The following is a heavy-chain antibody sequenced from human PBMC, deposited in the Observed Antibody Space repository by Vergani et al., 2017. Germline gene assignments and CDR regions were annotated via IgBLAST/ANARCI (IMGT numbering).Heavy chain of an antibody. Sequence: QLHLQESGPGLVKPSETLSLTCTVSGGSITSSSYYWGWIRQPPGKGLDWFGNIYHSGGAYYNPSLKGRVTISVDTSKNQFSLEVTSVTAADPAIYFCARTDSFILRYFHWALWGQGTLVTVSS. V-gene: IGHV4-39*01. CDR1: GGSITSSSYY. D-gene: IGHD3-9*01. CDR2: IYHSGGA. J-gene: IGHJ4*02. CDR3: ARTDSFILRYFHWAL.